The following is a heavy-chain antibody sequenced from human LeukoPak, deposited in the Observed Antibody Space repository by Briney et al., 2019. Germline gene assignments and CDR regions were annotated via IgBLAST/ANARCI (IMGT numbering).Heavy chain of an antibody. CDR1: GFTFSSYA. V-gene: IGHV3-23*01. Sequence: GGSLRLSCAASGFTFSSYAMSWVRQAPGKGLEWVPAISSSGGATYYADSVKGRFTISRDNSKNTLYLQMNSLRAEDTAVYYCAKPPLPLGYCSGGSCYSDYWGQGTLVTVSS. CDR2: ISSSGGAT. D-gene: IGHD2-15*01. J-gene: IGHJ4*02. CDR3: AKPPLPLGYCSGGSCYSDY.